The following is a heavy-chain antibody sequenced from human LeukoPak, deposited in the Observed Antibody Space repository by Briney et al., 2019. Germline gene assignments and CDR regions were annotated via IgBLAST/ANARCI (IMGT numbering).Heavy chain of an antibody. CDR2: IKLDGTEK. D-gene: IGHD3-16*01. Sequence: AGGSLRLSCAASGFTSSSYWMHWVRQAPGKGLEWVANIKLDGTEKYYVDSVKGRFTISRDNAKNSLYLQMNSLRAEDTAVYYCASDRFYFGVWGQGTLVTVSS. J-gene: IGHJ4*02. CDR1: GFTSSSYW. V-gene: IGHV3-7*05. CDR3: ASDRFYFGV.